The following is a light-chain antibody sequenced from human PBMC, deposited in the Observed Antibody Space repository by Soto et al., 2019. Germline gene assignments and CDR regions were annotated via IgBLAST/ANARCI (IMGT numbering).Light chain of an antibody. J-gene: IGLJ2*01. CDR3: SSYTTSDTLV. CDR2: DVN. V-gene: IGLV2-14*03. Sequence: QSALTQPASVSGSPGQSITISCTGTSSDVGGFNYVSWYQQHPGIAPKLMIYDVNNRPSGVSSRFSGSKSGNTASLTISGLQTEDEADYYCSSYTTSDTLVFGGGTKVTVL. CDR1: SSDVGGFNY.